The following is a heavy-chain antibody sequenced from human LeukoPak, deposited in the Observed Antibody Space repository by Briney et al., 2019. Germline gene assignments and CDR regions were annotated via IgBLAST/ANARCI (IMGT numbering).Heavy chain of an antibody. CDR3: ERDAGDTVRGGDY. CDR1: GHSLTSDG. V-gene: IGHV1-18*01. J-gene: IGHJ4*02. D-gene: IGHD3-10*01. Sequence: ASVKVSSKASGHSLTSDGTSWVRQAPGQGLECMGWISANMGNTNYAQKLQGRVTMTTDTSRSKAYMELRRLRSDDTAVYCCERDAGDTVRGGDYWGQGSLVTVSS. CDR2: ISANMGNT.